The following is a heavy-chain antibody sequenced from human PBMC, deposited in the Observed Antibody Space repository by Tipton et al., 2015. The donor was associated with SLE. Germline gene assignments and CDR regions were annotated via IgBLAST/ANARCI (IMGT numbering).Heavy chain of an antibody. CDR1: GYSISSGYY. J-gene: IGHJ6*02. Sequence: LRLSCTVSGYSISSGYYWGWIRQPPGKGLEWIGSIYHGGSTYYYPSLKSRVTISVDTSKNQFSLKLSSVTAADTAVYYCARDPVIGENYYGMDVWGQGTTVTVS. V-gene: IGHV4-38-2*02. CDR2: IYHGGST. D-gene: IGHD2-21*01. CDR3: ARDPVIGENYYGMDV.